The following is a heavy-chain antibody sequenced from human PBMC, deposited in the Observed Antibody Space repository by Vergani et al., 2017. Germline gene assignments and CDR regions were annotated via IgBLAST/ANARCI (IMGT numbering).Heavy chain of an antibody. D-gene: IGHD3-22*01. Sequence: QVQLVQSGAEVKKPGSSVKVSCKASGGTFSSYAISWVRQAPGQGLEWMGGIIPIFGTANYAQKFQGRVTITADESPITAYMELSSLRSEDTAVYYCARDRASPPNGYVWFDPWGQGTLVTVSS. CDR2: IIPIFGTA. CDR3: ARDRASPPNGYVWFDP. V-gene: IGHV1-69*12. J-gene: IGHJ5*02. CDR1: GGTFSSYA.